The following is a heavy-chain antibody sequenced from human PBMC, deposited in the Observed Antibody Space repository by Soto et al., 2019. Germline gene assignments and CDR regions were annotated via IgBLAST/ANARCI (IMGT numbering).Heavy chain of an antibody. Sequence: SETLSLTCTVSGGYICSGDYYWSWIRQHPGKGLEWIGYIYYSGSTYYNPSLKSRVTISVDTSKNQFSLKLSSVTAADTAVYYCARGSYYDSSGYYGPWGQGTLVTVSS. CDR2: IYYSGST. V-gene: IGHV4-31*03. J-gene: IGHJ5*02. CDR1: GGYICSGDYY. D-gene: IGHD3-22*01. CDR3: ARGSYYDSSGYYGP.